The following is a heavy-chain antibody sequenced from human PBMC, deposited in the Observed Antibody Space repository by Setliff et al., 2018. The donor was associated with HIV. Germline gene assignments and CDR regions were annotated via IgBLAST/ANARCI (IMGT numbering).Heavy chain of an antibody. CDR2: IMPIFGTV. V-gene: IGHV1-69*05. D-gene: IGHD5-18*01. CDR1: GGTFNSYA. Sequence: TCKASGGTFNSYAFSWVRQAPGQGLEWMAGIMPIFGTVSHTQKFQGRVRISTDESTNTVYMELTSLRSEDTAVYYCASGENLQPRMDVWGQGTTVTVSS. CDR3: ASGENLQPRMDV. J-gene: IGHJ6*02.